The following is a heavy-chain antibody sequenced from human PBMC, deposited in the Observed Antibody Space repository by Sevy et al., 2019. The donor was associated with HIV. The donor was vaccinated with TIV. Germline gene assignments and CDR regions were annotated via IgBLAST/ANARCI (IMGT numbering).Heavy chain of an antibody. CDR3: AHETFGRFDS. J-gene: IGHJ4*02. CDR1: GFSFSAYW. V-gene: IGHV3-7*01. D-gene: IGHD1-26*01. CDR2: IKPDGSDK. Sequence: GGSLRLSCAASGFSFSAYWMNWVRQAPGKGLEWVANIKPDGSDKHYVDSAEGRFTISRDNAKNSLYLQMNSLRVGDTAMYYCAHETFGRFDSWGQGTLVTVSS.